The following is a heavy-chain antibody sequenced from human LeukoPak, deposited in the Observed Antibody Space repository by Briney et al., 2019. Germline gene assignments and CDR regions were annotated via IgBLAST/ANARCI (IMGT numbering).Heavy chain of an antibody. CDR1: SGSINSYY. D-gene: IGHD1-26*01. J-gene: IGHJ4*02. CDR3: GRQGYTASYYFLDF. CDR2: IYTTGAT. Sequence: PSETLSLTCTVSSGSINSYYWGWVRQPAGKGLEWIGRIYTTGATQYNPSLKSRVTMSIDTSTNQFSLNLRSMTAADTAVYYCGRQGYTASYYFLDFWSQGTLVAVS. V-gene: IGHV4-4*07.